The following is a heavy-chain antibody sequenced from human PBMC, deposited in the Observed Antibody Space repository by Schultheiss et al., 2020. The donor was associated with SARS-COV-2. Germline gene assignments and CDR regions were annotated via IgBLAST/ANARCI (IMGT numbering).Heavy chain of an antibody. J-gene: IGHJ4*02. CDR3: ARGRANYFDY. CDR1: GFTFSDYY. Sequence: GESLKISCAASGFTFSDYYMSWIRQAPGKGLEWVSYISSSSSYTNYADSVKGRFTISRDNAKNSLYLQMNSLRAEDTAVYYCARGRANYFDYWGQGTLVTVSS. CDR2: ISSSSSYT. V-gene: IGHV3-11*05.